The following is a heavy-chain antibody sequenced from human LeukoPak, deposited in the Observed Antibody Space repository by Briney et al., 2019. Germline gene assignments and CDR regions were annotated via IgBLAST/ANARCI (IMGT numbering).Heavy chain of an antibody. CDR2: IIPIFGTA. Sequence: GASVKVSCKASGGTFSSYAISWVRQAPGQGLEWMGGIIPIFGTANYAQKFQGRVAITTDESTSTAYVELSSLRSEDTAVYYCAHGPRRLDYWGQGTLVTVSS. J-gene: IGHJ4*02. V-gene: IGHV1-69*05. CDR3: AHGPRRLDY. CDR1: GGTFSSYA.